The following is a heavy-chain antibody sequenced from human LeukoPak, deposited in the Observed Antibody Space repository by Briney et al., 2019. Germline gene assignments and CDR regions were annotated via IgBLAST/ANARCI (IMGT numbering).Heavy chain of an antibody. Sequence: GGSLRLSCTGSKFPFNTYAMTWVRQAPGKGLEWVATISGNGDNTYYADSLKGRFTVSRDNSKKTFFLHMRGLRIDDTAMYYCSSNRESRARPVWDYWGQGTLVTVSS. CDR2: ISGNGDNT. J-gene: IGHJ4*02. CDR3: SSNRESRARPVWDY. CDR1: KFPFNTYA. V-gene: IGHV3-23*01. D-gene: IGHD1-14*01.